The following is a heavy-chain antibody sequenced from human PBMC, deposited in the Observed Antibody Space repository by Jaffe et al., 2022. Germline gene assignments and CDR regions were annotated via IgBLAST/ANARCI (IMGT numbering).Heavy chain of an antibody. D-gene: IGHD3-3*01. CDR1: GFPFSSYT. CDR2: ISGGSTTI. CDR3: ARPGIPEVDPYDFWSGYQANWFDA. J-gene: IGHJ5*02. Sequence: EAQLVESGGDLVKPGGSLRLSCEASGFPFSSYTMNWVRQAPGKGLEWISYISGGSTTIDYADSVKGRFTISRDNAKNSVFLHMNSLRVEDTAVYYCARPGIPEVDPYDFWSGYQANWFDAWGRGTLVTVSS. V-gene: IGHV3-48*01.